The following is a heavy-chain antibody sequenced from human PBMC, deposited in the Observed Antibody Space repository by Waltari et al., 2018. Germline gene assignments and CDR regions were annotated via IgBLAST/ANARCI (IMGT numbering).Heavy chain of an antibody. V-gene: IGHV3-48*04. CDR1: GFTVRSYS. Sequence: EVQLVESGEGLVQPGGSLRLSCAASGFTVRSYSMNGVRQAPGKGLEWVSYIDSSSSTIYYADSVKGRFTISRDNAKNSLYLQMNSLRAEDTAVYYCARGGCSSTSCYLPYWGQGTLVTVSS. J-gene: IGHJ4*02. D-gene: IGHD2-2*01. CDR2: IDSSSSTI. CDR3: ARGGCSSTSCYLPY.